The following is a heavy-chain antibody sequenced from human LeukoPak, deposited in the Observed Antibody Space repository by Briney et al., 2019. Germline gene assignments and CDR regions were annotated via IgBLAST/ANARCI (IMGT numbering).Heavy chain of an antibody. V-gene: IGHV3-7*01. CDR1: EFTFSGYG. Sequence: GGSRRLSCAASEFTFSGYGISWLRQAPGKGLEWVANIKQDGGEKYYVDSVKGRFTISRDNAKNSLYLQMNSLRAEDTAVYYCARDRGFGQADVWGKGTTVTVSS. CDR3: ARDRGFGQADV. J-gene: IGHJ6*04. CDR2: IKQDGGEK. D-gene: IGHD3-10*01.